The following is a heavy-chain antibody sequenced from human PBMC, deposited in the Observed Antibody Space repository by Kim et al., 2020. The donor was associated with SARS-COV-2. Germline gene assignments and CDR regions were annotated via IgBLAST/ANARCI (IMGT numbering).Heavy chain of an antibody. CDR1: GFTFSSYS. D-gene: IGHD3-22*01. V-gene: IGHV3-21*01. Sequence: GGSLRLSCAASGFTFSSYSMNWVRQAPGKGLEWVSSISSTSSYIYYADSVKGRFTISRDNAKNSLYLEMNSLRAEDTAVYYCARATSYYYVGSGYYVYGPFDIWGQGTIVTGSS. CDR3: ARATSYYYVGSGYYVYGPFDI. J-gene: IGHJ3*02. CDR2: ISSTSSYI.